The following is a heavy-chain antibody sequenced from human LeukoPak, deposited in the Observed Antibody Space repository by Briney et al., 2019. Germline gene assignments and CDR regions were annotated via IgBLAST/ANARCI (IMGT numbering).Heavy chain of an antibody. J-gene: IGHJ5*02. Sequence: PSETLSLTCAVSGGSISSGGYSWSWIRQPPGKGLEWIGYIYHSGSTYYNPSLKSRFPISVDRPKNQFSLKLSSVTAADTAVYYCAREAHGNGDWFDPWGQGTLVTVSS. D-gene: IGHD3-10*01. CDR1: GGSISSGGYS. CDR2: IYHSGST. V-gene: IGHV4-30-2*01. CDR3: AREAHGNGDWFDP.